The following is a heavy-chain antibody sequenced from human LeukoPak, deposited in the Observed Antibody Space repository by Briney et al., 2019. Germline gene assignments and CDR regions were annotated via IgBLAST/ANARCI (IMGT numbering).Heavy chain of an antibody. CDR1: GFTFSSYA. Sequence: GGFLRLSCAASGFTFSSYAMSWVRQAPGKGLEWVSAISGSGGSTYYADSVKGRFTISRDNSKNTLYLQMNSLRAEDTAVYYCAKERNRGYCSSTSCLSIDYWGQGTLVTVSS. CDR3: AKERNRGYCSSTSCLSIDY. V-gene: IGHV3-23*01. D-gene: IGHD2-2*01. CDR2: ISGSGGST. J-gene: IGHJ4*02.